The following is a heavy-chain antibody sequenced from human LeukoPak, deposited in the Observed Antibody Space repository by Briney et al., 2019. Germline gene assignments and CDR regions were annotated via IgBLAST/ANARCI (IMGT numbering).Heavy chain of an antibody. Sequence: ASVKVSCKASGYTFTGYYMHWVRQAPGQGLEWMGWINPNSGGTNYAQKFQGRVTMTRDTSISTAYMELSRLRSDDTAVYYCARAFGCSSTSCYRGYYYDYFMDVWGKGTTVTVSS. CDR2: INPNSGGT. CDR1: GYTFTGYY. J-gene: IGHJ6*03. CDR3: ARAFGCSSTSCYRGYYYDYFMDV. D-gene: IGHD2-2*02. V-gene: IGHV1-2*02.